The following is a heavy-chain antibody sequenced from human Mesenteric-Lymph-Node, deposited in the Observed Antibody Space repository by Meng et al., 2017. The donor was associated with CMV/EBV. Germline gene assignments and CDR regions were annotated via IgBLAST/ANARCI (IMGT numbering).Heavy chain of an antibody. Sequence: LRLSCAASGFTFSNYAMHWVRQAPGKGLEWVAVISYDGRSTNYADSVKGRFTISRDNSKNTQYLQMNSLRAEDTAVYYCARDGYYFDYWGQGTLVTVSS. J-gene: IGHJ4*02. CDR3: ARDGYYFDY. D-gene: IGHD3-10*01. V-gene: IGHV3-30*04. CDR2: ISYDGRST. CDR1: GFTFSNYA.